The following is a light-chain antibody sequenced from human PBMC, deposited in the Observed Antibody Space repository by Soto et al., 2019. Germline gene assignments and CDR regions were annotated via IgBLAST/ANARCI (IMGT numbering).Light chain of an antibody. V-gene: IGLV2-14*01. CDR3: SSYTSSSTLDV. CDR1: SSDVGGYNY. CDR2: DVS. J-gene: IGLJ1*01. Sequence: QSVLTQPASVSGAPVHSITISCTGTSSDVGGYNYVSWYQQHPGKAPKLMIYDVSNRPSGVSNRFSGSKSGNTASLTISGLQAEDEADYYCSSYTSSSTLDVFGTG.